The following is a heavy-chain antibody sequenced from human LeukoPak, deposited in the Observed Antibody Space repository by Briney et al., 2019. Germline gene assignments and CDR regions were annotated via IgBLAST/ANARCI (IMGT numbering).Heavy chain of an antibody. CDR2: IYHSGST. V-gene: IGHV4-38-2*01. CDR3: ARCGLVRGPNDY. Sequence: SETLSLTCAVSGYSISSGYYWGWIRQPPGKGLEWIGSIYHSGSTYYNPSLKSRVTISVDTSKNQFSLKLSSVTAADTAVYYCARCGLVRGPNDYWGQGTLVTVSS. CDR1: GYSISSGYY. J-gene: IGHJ4*02. D-gene: IGHD3-10*01.